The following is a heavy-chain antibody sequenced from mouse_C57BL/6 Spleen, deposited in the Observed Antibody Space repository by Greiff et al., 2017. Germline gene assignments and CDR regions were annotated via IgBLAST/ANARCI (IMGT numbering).Heavy chain of an antibody. CDR3: ARGIYDGYYACAMDY. V-gene: IGHV1-53*01. Sequence: QVQLQQPGTELVKPGASVKLSCKASGYTFTSYWMHWVKQRPGQGLEWIGNINPSNGGTNYNEKFKSKATLTVDKSSSTAYMQLSSLTSEDSAVYYCARGIYDGYYACAMDYWGQGTSVTVSS. D-gene: IGHD2-3*01. CDR2: INPSNGGT. J-gene: IGHJ4*01. CDR1: GYTFTSYW.